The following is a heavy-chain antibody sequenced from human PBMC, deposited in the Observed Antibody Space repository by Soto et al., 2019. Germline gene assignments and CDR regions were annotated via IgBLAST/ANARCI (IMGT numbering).Heavy chain of an antibody. D-gene: IGHD6-13*01. CDR3: AKDQGSSWYEIDY. Sequence: EVQLLESGGGLVQPGGSLRLSCAASGFTFSNYAVTWVRQAPGKGLEWVSTISGSGGSTYYADSVKGRFTISRDNSKNTLYLQMNSLRAEDTAVYYCAKDQGSSWYEIDYWGQGTLVTFPS. V-gene: IGHV3-23*01. J-gene: IGHJ4*02. CDR1: GFTFSNYA. CDR2: ISGSGGST.